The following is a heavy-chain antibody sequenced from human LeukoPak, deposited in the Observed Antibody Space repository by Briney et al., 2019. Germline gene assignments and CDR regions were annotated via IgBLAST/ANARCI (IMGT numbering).Heavy chain of an antibody. V-gene: IGHV1-69*04. Sequence: VASVKVSCKASGGTFCSYAISWVRQAAGQGLEWMGRIIPIFGIANYAQKFQGRVTITADKSTSTAYMELSSLRSEDTAVYYCARELATSEYYYYYGMDVWGQGTTVTVSS. CDR2: IIPIFGIA. J-gene: IGHJ6*02. CDR3: ARELATSEYYYYYGMDV. CDR1: GGTFCSYA.